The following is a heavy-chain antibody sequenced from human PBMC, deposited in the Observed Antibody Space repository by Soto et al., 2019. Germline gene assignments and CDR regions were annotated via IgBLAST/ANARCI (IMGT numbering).Heavy chain of an antibody. D-gene: IGHD3-9*01. V-gene: IGHV3-48*03. CDR1: GFTFSNFE. CDR2: INTAGSTK. CDR3: ARAECSSPDCLTAYYSYGLDV. J-gene: IGHJ6*02. Sequence: PGGSLRRSCPASGFTFSNFEMHWVRQAPGKGLEWVSYINTAGSTKYYAESVKGRFTISRDNARNSLFLQMNSLRAEDTAVYYCARAECSSPDCLTAYYSYGLDVWGQGSTVTVSS.